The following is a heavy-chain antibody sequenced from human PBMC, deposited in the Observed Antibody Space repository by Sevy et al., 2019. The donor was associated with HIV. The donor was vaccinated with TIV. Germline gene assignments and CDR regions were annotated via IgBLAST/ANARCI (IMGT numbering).Heavy chain of an antibody. Sequence: SQTLSLTCAISGDSISSNSAAWNWIRQSPSRGLEWLGRTYYRSKWHNDYEVSVKSRIIINPDTSKNQFSLQLNSMTPEDTAVYYCARGTYGAFDTWGQGTLVTVSS. CDR2: TYYRSKWHN. D-gene: IGHD4-17*01. CDR3: ARGTYGAFDT. CDR1: GDSISSNSAA. V-gene: IGHV6-1*01. J-gene: IGHJ3*02.